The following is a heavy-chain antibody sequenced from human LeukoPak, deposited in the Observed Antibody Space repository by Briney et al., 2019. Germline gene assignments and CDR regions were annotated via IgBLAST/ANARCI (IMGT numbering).Heavy chain of an antibody. CDR1: AYTFTGYY. CDR2: INPNNGGT. CDR3: ASPDYYGSGSYRFDP. J-gene: IGHJ5*02. D-gene: IGHD3-10*01. Sequence: ASVRVSCKASAYTFTGYYMHWVRQAPGQRLEWMGWINPNNGGTNYAQKFRGRVTMTSDTSISTAYMELNSLRSDDTAVYYCASPDYYGSGSYRFDPWGQGTLVTVSS. V-gene: IGHV1-2*02.